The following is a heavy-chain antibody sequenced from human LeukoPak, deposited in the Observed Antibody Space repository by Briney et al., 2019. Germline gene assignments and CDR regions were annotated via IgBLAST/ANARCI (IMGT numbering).Heavy chain of an antibody. D-gene: IGHD6-19*01. V-gene: IGHV3-30-3*01. CDR3: ARDFIAVAGPFFGGACLGY. J-gene: IGHJ4*02. CDR2: ISYDGSNK. CDR1: GFTFSSYA. Sequence: GGSLRLSCAASGFTFSSYAMHWVRQAPGKGLEWVAVISYDGSNKYYADSVKGRFTISRDNSKNTLYLQMNSLRAEDTAVYYCARDFIAVAGPFFGGACLGYWGQGTLVTVSS.